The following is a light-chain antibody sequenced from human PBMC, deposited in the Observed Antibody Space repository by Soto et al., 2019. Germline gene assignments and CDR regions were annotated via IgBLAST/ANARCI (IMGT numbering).Light chain of an antibody. V-gene: IGLV2-11*01. Sequence: QSALTQPRSVSGSPGQSVTISCTGTSSDVGGSNYVSWYQQHPGKAPKLMIYDVSKRPSGVPDRFSGSKSGNTASLTISGLQAEDESDYDCGSDAGSYTHYVFGTGTKLTVL. J-gene: IGLJ1*01. CDR2: DVS. CDR3: GSDAGSYTHYV. CDR1: SSDVGGSNY.